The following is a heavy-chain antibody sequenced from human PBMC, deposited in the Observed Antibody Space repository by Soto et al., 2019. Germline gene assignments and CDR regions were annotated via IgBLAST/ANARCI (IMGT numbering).Heavy chain of an antibody. CDR1: DDSINSDKYY. J-gene: IGHJ4*02. Sequence: TSETLSLTCSVSDDSINSDKYYWGWIRQPPGKGLEWIGNIYYRGNTYYNPSLQTRVTISVDKSKNQFSLKLSSVTAADTAVYYCARSLKLGMNFDYWGQGTLGTVSS. V-gene: IGHV4-39*07. D-gene: IGHD7-27*01. CDR2: IYYRGNT. CDR3: ARSLKLGMNFDY.